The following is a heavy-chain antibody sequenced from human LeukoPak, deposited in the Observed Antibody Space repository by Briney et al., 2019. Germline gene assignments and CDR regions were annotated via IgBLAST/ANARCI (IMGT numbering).Heavy chain of an antibody. V-gene: IGHV3-11*01. Sequence: PGGSLRLSCAASGFTFSDYYMNWIRQAPGKGLEWVSYISSSGSTIYYADSVKGRFTISRDNAKNSLYLQMNSLRAEDTAVYYCTAPDNFTGFDYWGQGTLVTVSS. CDR3: TAPDNFTGFDY. D-gene: IGHD1-20*01. CDR2: ISSSGSTI. J-gene: IGHJ4*02. CDR1: GFTFSDYY.